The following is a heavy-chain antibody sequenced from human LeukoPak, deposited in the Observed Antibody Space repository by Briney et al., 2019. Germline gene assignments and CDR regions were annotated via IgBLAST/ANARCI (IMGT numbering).Heavy chain of an antibody. CDR1: GYTFTHHG. CDR3: ARDPSNSSGRNQYFDL. J-gene: IGHJ2*01. CDR2: ISAYNGDT. Sequence: ASVKVSCKASGYTFTHHGVTWVRQAPGQGLEWMGWISAYNGDTKYAQKVQGRVTLTTDTSTNTAYMEMRGLRYDDTAVYYCARDPSNSSGRNQYFDLWGRGTLVTVSS. D-gene: IGHD6-19*01. V-gene: IGHV1-18*01.